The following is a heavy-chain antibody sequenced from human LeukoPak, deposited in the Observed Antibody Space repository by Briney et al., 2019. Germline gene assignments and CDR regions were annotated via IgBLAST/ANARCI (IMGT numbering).Heavy chain of an antibody. V-gene: IGHV3-23*01. CDR1: GFTFSSYA. Sequence: PVGSLRLSCAASGFTFSSYAMTWVRQAPGKGLEWVSGISGSGVSTYYADFVKGRVTISRDNPKNTLYLQMNRLRVEDTAVYYCAKGRDSSGWSFDSWGQGTLVTVSS. CDR2: ISGSGVST. D-gene: IGHD6-19*01. J-gene: IGHJ4*02. CDR3: AKGRDSSGWSFDS.